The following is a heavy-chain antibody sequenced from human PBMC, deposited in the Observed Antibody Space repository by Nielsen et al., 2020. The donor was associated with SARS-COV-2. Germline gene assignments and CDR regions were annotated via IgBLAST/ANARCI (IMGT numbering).Heavy chain of an antibody. D-gene: IGHD6-6*01. CDR2: MNPHNGNT. CDR3: ARGEYSSSPAFDP. V-gene: IGHV1-8*01. J-gene: IGHJ5*02. CDR1: GYTFTGYH. Sequence: ASVKVSCKASGYTFTGYHINWVRQATGQGLEWMGWMNPHNGNTGYAQKFQGRVTMTRNTSISTAYMELRSLRSDDTAVYYCARGEYSSSPAFDPWGQGTLVTVSS.